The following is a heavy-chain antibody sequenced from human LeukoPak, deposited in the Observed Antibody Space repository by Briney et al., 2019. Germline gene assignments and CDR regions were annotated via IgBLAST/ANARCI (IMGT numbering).Heavy chain of an antibody. J-gene: IGHJ4*02. CDR3: ARERYSGSYFSGIFDY. CDR1: GGTFSSYA. CDR2: IIPIFGTA. Sequence: SVKVSCKASGGTFSSYAISWVRQAPGQGLEWMGGIIPIFGTANYAQKFQGRVTITTDESTSTAYMELSSLRSEDTAVYYCARERYSGSYFSGIFDYWGQGTLVTVSS. D-gene: IGHD1-26*01. V-gene: IGHV1-69*05.